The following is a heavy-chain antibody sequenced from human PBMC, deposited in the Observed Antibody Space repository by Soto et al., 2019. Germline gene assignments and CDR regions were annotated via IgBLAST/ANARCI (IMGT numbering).Heavy chain of an antibody. CDR1: GFTFSSYG. CDR2: ISYDGSNK. Sequence: GGSLRLSCAASGFTFSSYGMHWVRQAPGKGLEWVAVISYDGSNKNYVDSMKGRFTISRDNSKNTLNLQMNSLRAEDTAVYYCAKEVQGIAARKSRYYYYYGMDVWGRGTTVTVSS. J-gene: IGHJ6*02. CDR3: AKEVQGIAARKSRYYYYYGMDV. V-gene: IGHV3-30*18. D-gene: IGHD6-6*01.